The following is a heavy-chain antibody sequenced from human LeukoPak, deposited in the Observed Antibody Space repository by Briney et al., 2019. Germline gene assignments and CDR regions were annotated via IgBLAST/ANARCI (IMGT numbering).Heavy chain of an antibody. CDR1: GYTFTSYY. D-gene: IGHD2-2*01. V-gene: IGHV1-46*01. CDR2: INPSGGST. Sequence: GASVKVSCKASGYTFTSYYMHWVQQAPGQGLEWMGIINPSGGSTSYAQKFQGRVTMTRDTSTSTVYMELSSLRSEDTAVYYCARGICSSTSCYDYFDYWGQGTLVTVSS. CDR3: ARGICSSTSCYDYFDY. J-gene: IGHJ4*02.